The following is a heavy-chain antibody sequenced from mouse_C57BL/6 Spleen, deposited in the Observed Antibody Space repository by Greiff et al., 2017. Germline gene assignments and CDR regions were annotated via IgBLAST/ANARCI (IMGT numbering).Heavy chain of an antibody. J-gene: IGHJ4*01. CDR2: IRSKSSNYAT. Sequence: EVMLVESGGGLVQPKGSLKLSCAASGFTFNTYAMHWVRQAPGKGLEWVARIRSKSSNYATYYADSVKDRFTISRDDSQSMLYLQMNNLKTEDTAMYYGVRGEFYYYGSSLYAMDYWGQGTSVTVSS. CDR1: GFTFNTYA. V-gene: IGHV10-3*01. CDR3: VRGEFYYYGSSLYAMDY. D-gene: IGHD1-1*01.